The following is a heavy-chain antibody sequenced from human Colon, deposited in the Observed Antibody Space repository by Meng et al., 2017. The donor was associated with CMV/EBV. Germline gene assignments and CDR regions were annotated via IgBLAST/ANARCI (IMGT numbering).Heavy chain of an antibody. J-gene: IGHJ3*02. Sequence: GESLKISCAASGFAFSGYWMHWARQAPGKGLEWVSRINHDGSYTIYADSVKGRFTISRDNAKNTLYLQMNTLRAEDTAVYYCARDWPSYCSSTSCYTAFDIWGQGTMVTVSS. CDR3: ARDWPSYCSSTSCYTAFDI. CDR2: INHDGSYT. D-gene: IGHD2-2*02. CDR1: GFAFSGYW. V-gene: IGHV3-74*01.